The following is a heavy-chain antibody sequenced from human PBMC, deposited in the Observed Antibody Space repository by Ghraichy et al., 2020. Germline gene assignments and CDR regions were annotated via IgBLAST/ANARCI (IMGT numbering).Heavy chain of an antibody. CDR1: GYIFTTYY. Sequence: ASVKVSCKASGYIFTTYYLHWVRQAPGQGLEWMGIINCRGGSTSYAQTLQGRVTMTRDTSTSTVYMELGSLRSGDTAIYNCARDGGLWFGELPHYYFYGMDVWGQGTTVTVSS. J-gene: IGHJ6*02. D-gene: IGHD3-10*01. V-gene: IGHV1-46*04. CDR3: ARDGGLWFGELPHYYFYGMDV. CDR2: INCRGGST.